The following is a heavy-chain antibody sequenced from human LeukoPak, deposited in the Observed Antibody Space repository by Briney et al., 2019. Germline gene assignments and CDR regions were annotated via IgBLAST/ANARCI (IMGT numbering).Heavy chain of an antibody. J-gene: IGHJ5*02. CDR3: ARDRRGRYCSSISCYLGCFDP. CDR1: RGTFGSYA. Sequence: GASVKVSCKASRGTFGSYAISWVRQAPGQGLEWMGGIIPIFGTASYAQKFQGRVKITADESTSTAYMELSSLRSDDTAVYYCARDRRGRYCSSISCYLGCFDPWGQGTLVTVSS. CDR2: IIPIFGTA. D-gene: IGHD2-2*01. V-gene: IGHV1-69*13.